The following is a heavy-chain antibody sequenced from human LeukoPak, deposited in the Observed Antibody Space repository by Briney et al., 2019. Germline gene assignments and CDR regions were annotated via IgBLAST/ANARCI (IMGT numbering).Heavy chain of an antibody. J-gene: IGHJ5*02. Sequence: SVKVSCKASGGTFSSYAISWVRQAPGQGLEWMGGIIPTFGTANYAQKFQGRVTITADESTSTAYMELSSLRSEDTDVYYCARDSRYNWNDGWFDPWGQGTLVTVSS. V-gene: IGHV1-69*13. CDR3: ARDSRYNWNDGWFDP. D-gene: IGHD1-1*01. CDR2: IIPTFGTA. CDR1: GGTFSSYA.